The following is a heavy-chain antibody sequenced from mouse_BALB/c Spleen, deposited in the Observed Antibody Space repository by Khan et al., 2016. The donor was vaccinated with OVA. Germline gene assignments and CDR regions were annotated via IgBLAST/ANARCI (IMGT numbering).Heavy chain of an antibody. CDR2: MWGDGST. CDR1: GFSLTNYG. CDR3: ARQPYYHYNVMDY. D-gene: IGHD2-10*01. V-gene: IGHV2-6-1*01. J-gene: IGHJ4*01. Sequence: VQLKESGPGLVAPSQSLSITCTISGFSLTNYGVHWVRQPPGKGLEWLVLMWGDGSTTYNSALKSRLTLSKDNSKSQVFLKVNSLQTDDTAMYFCARQPYYHYNVMDYWGQGTSVTVSS.